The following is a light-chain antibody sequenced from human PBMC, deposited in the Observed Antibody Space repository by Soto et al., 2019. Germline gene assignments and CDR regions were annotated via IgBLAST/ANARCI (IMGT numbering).Light chain of an antibody. J-gene: IGLJ1*01. CDR2: EVS. CDR1: SSDVGSSNY. Sequence: QSALTQPASVSGSPGQSITISCTGTSSDVGSSNYVSWYQQHPGKAPKLMIYEVSNRPSGVSNRFSGSKSGNTASLTISGLQAEDEADYYCTSITSSSPAYVFGTGTKLTVL. CDR3: TSITSSSPAYV. V-gene: IGLV2-14*01.